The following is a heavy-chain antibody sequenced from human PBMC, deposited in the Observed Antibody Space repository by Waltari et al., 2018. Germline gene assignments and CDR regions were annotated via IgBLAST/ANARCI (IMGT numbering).Heavy chain of an antibody. Sequence: QVQLQESGPGLVKPSETLSLTCTVSGGSISSYYWSWIRQPPGKGLEWIGYIYYSGSTNYNPSLKSRVTISVDTSKNQFSLKLSSVTAADTAVYYCARDMNWSGGSCYSNNWFDPWGQGTLVTVSS. CDR2: IYYSGST. D-gene: IGHD2-15*01. J-gene: IGHJ5*02. V-gene: IGHV4-59*01. CDR3: ARDMNWSGGSCYSNNWFDP. CDR1: GGSISSYY.